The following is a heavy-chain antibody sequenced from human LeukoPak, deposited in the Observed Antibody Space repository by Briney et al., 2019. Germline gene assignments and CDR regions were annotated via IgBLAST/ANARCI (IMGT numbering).Heavy chain of an antibody. CDR1: GFTFSDHY. J-gene: IGHJ4*02. D-gene: IGHD2-21*02. CDR2: TRNKANSYTT. Sequence: GGSLRLSCAGSGFTFSDHYMDWVRQAPGKGLEWVGRTRNKANSYTTEYAASVKGRFTISRDDSKNSLYLQMNSLKTEDTAVYYCARGVYCGGDCYYWNMWGQGTLVTVSS. CDR3: ARGVYCGGDCYYWNM. V-gene: IGHV3-72*01.